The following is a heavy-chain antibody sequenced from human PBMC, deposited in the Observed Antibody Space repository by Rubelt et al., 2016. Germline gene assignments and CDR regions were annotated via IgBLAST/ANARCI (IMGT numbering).Heavy chain of an antibody. CDR3: ASPPYDILTGYDYYYGMDV. D-gene: IGHD3-9*01. CDR1: GFTFSNAW. V-gene: IGHV3-30*03. CDR2: ISYDGSNK. Sequence: VQLVESGGGLVKPGGSLRLSCAASGFTFSNAWMSWVRQAPGKGLEWVAVISYDGSNKYYADSVKGRFTISRDKSKNTLYLQMDSLRAEDTAVYYCASPPYDILTGYDYYYGMDVWGQGTTVTVSS. J-gene: IGHJ6*02.